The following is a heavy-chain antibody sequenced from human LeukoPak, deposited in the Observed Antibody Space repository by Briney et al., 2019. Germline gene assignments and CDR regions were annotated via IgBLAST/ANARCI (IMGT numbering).Heavy chain of an antibody. Sequence: GGSLRLSCAASGFTFNDFYMSWIRQAPGKGLEWVSYMSSSGSTIYYADSVKGRFTISRDNAKNSLYLQMNSLRAEDTAVYYCARESRQWLVLGGVDYWGQGTLVTVSS. CDR2: MSSSGSTI. CDR3: ARESRQWLVLGGVDY. CDR1: GFTFNDFY. V-gene: IGHV3-11*04. J-gene: IGHJ4*02. D-gene: IGHD6-19*01.